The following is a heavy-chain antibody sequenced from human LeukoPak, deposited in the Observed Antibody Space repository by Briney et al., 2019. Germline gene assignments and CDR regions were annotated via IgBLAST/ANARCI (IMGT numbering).Heavy chain of an antibody. Sequence: SQTLSLTCAVSGGSISSGTYSWSWIRQPPGKGLEWIGYIFRSGSAYYNPSLKSRVTVSVDRSKNQFSLRLSAVTAADTAVYYCARGYYDSSGFPDAFDMWGRGTMVTVSS. J-gene: IGHJ3*02. CDR2: IFRSGSA. D-gene: IGHD3-22*01. CDR3: ARGYYDSSGFPDAFDM. CDR1: GGSISSGTYS. V-gene: IGHV4-30-2*01.